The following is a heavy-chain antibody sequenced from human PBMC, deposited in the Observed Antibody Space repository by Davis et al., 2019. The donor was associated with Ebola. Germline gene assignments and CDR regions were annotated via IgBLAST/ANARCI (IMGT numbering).Heavy chain of an antibody. D-gene: IGHD2-15*01. CDR1: GFTFSSYW. CDR3: ARDPRGYCSGGSCYSGLDY. Sequence: GESLKISCAASGFTFSSYWMHWVRQAPGKGLVWVSRINSDGSSTSYADSVKGRFTISRDNAKNTLYLQMNSLRAEDTAVYYCARDPRGYCSGGSCYSGLDYWGQGTLVTVSS. CDR2: INSDGSST. V-gene: IGHV3-74*01. J-gene: IGHJ4*02.